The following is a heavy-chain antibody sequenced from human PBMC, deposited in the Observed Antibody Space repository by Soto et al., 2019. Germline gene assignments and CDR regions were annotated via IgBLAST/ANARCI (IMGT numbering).Heavy chain of an antibody. CDR2: IYYTGKT. D-gene: IGHD2-2*01. CDR1: GNYINVGGYY. CDR3: GRDLTSNANCIDP. J-gene: IGHJ5*02. Sequence: QVQLQGSGPGLGKPSQTLSLTSIVSGNYINVGGYYGTWIPQPQEKGLEWMGYIYYTGKTYYNPSLESRLTMSVDRSKNQFSLRLTSVTAADTAVYFCGRDLTSNANCIDPWGQGTLVTVSS. V-gene: IGHV4-30-4*01.